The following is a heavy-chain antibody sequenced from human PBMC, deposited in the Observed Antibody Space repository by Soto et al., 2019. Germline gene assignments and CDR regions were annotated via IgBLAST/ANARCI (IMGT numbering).Heavy chain of an antibody. D-gene: IGHD3-10*01. Sequence: GGSLRLSCAASGFTFSSYEMNWVRQAPGKGLEWVSYISRSGSPTYYAASVRGRFTISRDNARNTLHLQMRSLSADDTAVYYCVRDSSGSIFDYWGQGILVTVSS. V-gene: IGHV3-48*03. J-gene: IGHJ4*02. CDR2: ISRSGSPT. CDR3: VRDSSGSIFDY. CDR1: GFTFSSYE.